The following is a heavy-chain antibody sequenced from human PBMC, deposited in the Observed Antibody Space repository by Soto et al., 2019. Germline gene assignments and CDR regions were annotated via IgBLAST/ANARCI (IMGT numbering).Heavy chain of an antibody. CDR1: GYTFTTYG. D-gene: IGHD5-12*01. CDR2: ISANNGNT. Sequence: QVQPVQSGAEVKKPGASVKVSCKTSGYTFTTYGISWVRQAPGQGFEWMGWISANNGNTNHAQKFRGRISMTTDTSTSTAYMEVRSLRSDDTAVYYCAREGRGYEDYWGQGTLVIVSS. J-gene: IGHJ4*02. CDR3: AREGRGYEDY. V-gene: IGHV1-18*01.